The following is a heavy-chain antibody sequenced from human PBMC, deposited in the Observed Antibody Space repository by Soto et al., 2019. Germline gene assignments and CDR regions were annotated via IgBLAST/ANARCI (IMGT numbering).Heavy chain of an antibody. D-gene: IGHD3-16*01. CDR1: GFSFCSYA. CDR3: ASDGDYDWYYFDY. CDR2: ISYDGSNK. J-gene: IGHJ4*02. V-gene: IGHV3-30-3*01. Sequence: QVPLVESGGGVVQPGRSMRLSCAACGFSFCSYALHWVRQAPGKGLAWVAVISYDGSNKYYADSVKGRFTISRDNSKNTLYLRTNSLRAEDTTVYYCASDGDYDWYYFDYWGQGTLVTVSS.